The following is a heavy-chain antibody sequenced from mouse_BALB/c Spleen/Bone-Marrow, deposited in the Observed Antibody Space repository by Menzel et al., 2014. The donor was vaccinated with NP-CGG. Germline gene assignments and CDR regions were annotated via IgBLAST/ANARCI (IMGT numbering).Heavy chain of an antibody. Sequence: VQLQQSGAELVKPGASVKLPCTASGFNIKDTYMHWVKQRPEQGLEWIGRIDPANGNTKYDPKFRDKATITADTSSNTAYLQLSSLTSEDTAVYYCASYYYGSSSFAYWGQGTLVTVSA. D-gene: IGHD1-1*01. CDR1: GFNIKDTY. J-gene: IGHJ3*01. CDR2: IDPANGNT. CDR3: ASYYYGSSSFAY. V-gene: IGHV14-3*02.